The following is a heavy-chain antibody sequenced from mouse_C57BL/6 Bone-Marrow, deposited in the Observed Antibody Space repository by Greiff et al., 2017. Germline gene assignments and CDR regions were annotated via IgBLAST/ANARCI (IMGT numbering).Heavy chain of an antibody. J-gene: IGHJ2*01. CDR1: GFTFSSYA. Sequence: EVKLVESGGGLVKPGGSLKLSCAASGFTFSSYAMSWVRQTPEKRLEWVATISDGGSYTYYPDNVKGRFTISRDNAKNNLYLQMSSLKSEDTAMYYCARQLCDYWGQGTTLTVSS. CDR3: ARQLCDY. CDR2: ISDGGSYT. V-gene: IGHV5-4*03.